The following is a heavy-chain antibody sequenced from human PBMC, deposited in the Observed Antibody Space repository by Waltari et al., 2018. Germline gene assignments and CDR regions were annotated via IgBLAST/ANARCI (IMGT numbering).Heavy chain of an antibody. J-gene: IGHJ4*02. V-gene: IGHV3-30*18. Sequence: QVQLVESGGGVVQPGRSLRLSCAASGFTFSSYGMHWVRQAPGKGLEWVAVISYDGSNKYYADSGKGRFTIARDNSKNTLYLQMNSLRAEDTAVYYCAKEMEYYYDSSGYNHFDYWGQGTLVTVSS. D-gene: IGHD3-22*01. CDR2: ISYDGSNK. CDR1: GFTFSSYG. CDR3: AKEMEYYYDSSGYNHFDY.